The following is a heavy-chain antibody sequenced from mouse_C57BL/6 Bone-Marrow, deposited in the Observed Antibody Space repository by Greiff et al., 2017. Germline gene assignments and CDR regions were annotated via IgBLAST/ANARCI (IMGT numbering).Heavy chain of an antibody. J-gene: IGHJ3*01. CDR1: GYTFTSYW. CDR2: INPSSGYT. V-gene: IGHV1-7*01. Sequence: QVQLQQSGAELAKPGASVKLSCKASGYTFTSYWMHWVKQRPGQGLEWIGYINPSSGYTKYNQKFKDKATLTADESSSTAYMQLSSLTYEDSAVYYCARSRLNSLFAYWGQGTLVTVSA. CDR3: ARSRLNSLFAY. D-gene: IGHD2-12*01.